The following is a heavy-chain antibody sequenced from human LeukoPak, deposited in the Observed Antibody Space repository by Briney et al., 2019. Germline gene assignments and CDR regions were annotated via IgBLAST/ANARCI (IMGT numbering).Heavy chain of an antibody. J-gene: IGHJ4*02. D-gene: IGHD3-16*01. CDR2: INPDSGFT. Sequence: ASVKVSCKASGYKFTDDYMHWVRQAPGQGLEFMGWINPDSGFTNYAQKFKGRVTINRDTSISTAYLEVRSLTSDDTAVYYCAPTAEAYTSWWKVWGQGTLVTVSS. CDR3: APTAEAYTSWWKV. V-gene: IGHV1-2*02. CDR1: GYKFTDDY.